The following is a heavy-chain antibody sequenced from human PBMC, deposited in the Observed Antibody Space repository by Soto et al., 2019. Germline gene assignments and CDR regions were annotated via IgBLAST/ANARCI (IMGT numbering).Heavy chain of an antibody. CDR3: ARFKGVSSGETDP. V-gene: IGHV1-58*01. CDR1: GFTFTSPA. D-gene: IGHD3-22*01. Sequence: ASVKVSCKASGFTFTSPAVQWVRQARGQRLEWIGWIVVDSGNTNYAQKLQGRVTMTTDTSTSTAYLELRSLRSDDTAVYYCARFKGVSSGETDPWGQGALVTVSS. J-gene: IGHJ5*02. CDR2: IVVDSGNT.